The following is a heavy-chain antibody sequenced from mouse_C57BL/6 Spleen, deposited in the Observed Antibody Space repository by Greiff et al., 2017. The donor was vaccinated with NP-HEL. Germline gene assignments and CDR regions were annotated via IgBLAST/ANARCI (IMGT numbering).Heavy chain of an antibody. Sequence: VQLQQPGAELVKPGASVKLSCKASGYTFTSYWMQWVKQRPGQGLEWIGEIDPSDSYTNYNQKFKGKATLTVDTSSSTAYMQLSSLTSEDSSVYYCARKGLRVAYWGQGTLVTVSA. CDR3: ARKGLRVAY. CDR1: GYTFTSYW. D-gene: IGHD1-1*01. J-gene: IGHJ3*01. V-gene: IGHV1-50*01. CDR2: IDPSDSYT.